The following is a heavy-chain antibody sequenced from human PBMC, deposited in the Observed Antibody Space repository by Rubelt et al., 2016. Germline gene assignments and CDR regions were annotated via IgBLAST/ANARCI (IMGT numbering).Heavy chain of an antibody. CDR3: ARERIMITFGGVVYCDY. J-gene: IGHJ4*02. CDR2: IYYSGST. CDR1: GGSISSYY. Sequence: QVQLQESGPGLVKPSETLSLTCTVSGGSISSYYWSWIRQPPGKGLEWIGYIYYSGSTNYNPSLKSRVTISGDTSKNQFSLKLSSVTAADTAVYYCARERIMITFGGVVYCDYWGQGTLVTVSS. V-gene: IGHV4-59*12. D-gene: IGHD3-16*01.